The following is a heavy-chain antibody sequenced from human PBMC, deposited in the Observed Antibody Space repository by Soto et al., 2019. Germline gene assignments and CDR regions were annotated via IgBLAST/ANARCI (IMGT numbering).Heavy chain of an antibody. D-gene: IGHD3-10*01. J-gene: IGHJ4*02. CDR2: IYWDGDK. CDR1: GFSLSPTRVG. V-gene: IGHV2-5*02. Sequence: QITLKESGPTLVKPTQTLTLTCTFSGFSLSPTRVGVAWIRQPPGKALEWLALIYWDGDKRYSPSLKSRLIITQDPSKNQVVLRTTNMDPADTATYDCAHSSDAYGLPGDYWGQGTLFTVGS. CDR3: AHSSDAYGLPGDY.